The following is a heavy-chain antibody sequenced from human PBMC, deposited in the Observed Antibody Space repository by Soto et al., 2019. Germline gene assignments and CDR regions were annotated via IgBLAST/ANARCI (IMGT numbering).Heavy chain of an antibody. V-gene: IGHV1-69*13. J-gene: IGHJ6*02. CDR1: GGTFSSYA. Sequence: SVKVSCKASGGTFSSYAISWVRQAPGQGLEWMGGIIPIFGTANYAQKFQGRVTITADESTSTAYMELSSLRSEDTAVYYCAKESQWLVRPGFYYYYGMDVWGQGTTVTVSS. D-gene: IGHD6-19*01. CDR3: AKESQWLVRPGFYYYYGMDV. CDR2: IIPIFGTA.